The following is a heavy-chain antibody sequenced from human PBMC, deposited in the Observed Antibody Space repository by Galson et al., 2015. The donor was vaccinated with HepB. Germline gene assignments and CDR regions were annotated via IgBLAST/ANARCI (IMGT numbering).Heavy chain of an antibody. D-gene: IGHD2-15*01. CDR3: TRGHLVAAPYKFDY. CDR2: INTDGSDT. Sequence: SLRLSCAASGFTFSNYWIHWVRQAPGKGLVWVSRINTDGSDTNYADSVKGRFTISRDNAKNTLYLQMNTLRAEDTAVYYCTRGHLVAAPYKFDYWGQGTLVTVSS. CDR1: GFTFSNYW. J-gene: IGHJ4*02. V-gene: IGHV3-74*01.